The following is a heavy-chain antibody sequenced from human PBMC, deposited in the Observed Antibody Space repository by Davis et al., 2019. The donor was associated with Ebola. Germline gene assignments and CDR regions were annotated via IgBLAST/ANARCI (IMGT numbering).Heavy chain of an antibody. CDR1: GGSFSGYY. J-gene: IGHJ6*02. Sequence: MPSETLSFTCAVYGGSFSGYYCSWTRQPPGKGREWAGEINHSDSTKYNPSLKSRVTRSGDTSKNQFYLKLSSVTAADTAVYYSARGFPVVGAHFPVGMDVWGQGTTVTVSS. CDR2: INHSDST. D-gene: IGHD1-26*01. V-gene: IGHV4-34*01. CDR3: ARGFPVVGAHFPVGMDV.